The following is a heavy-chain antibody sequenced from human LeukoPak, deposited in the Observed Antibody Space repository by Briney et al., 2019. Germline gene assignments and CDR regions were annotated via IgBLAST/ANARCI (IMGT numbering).Heavy chain of an antibody. D-gene: IGHD2-21*02. CDR1: RFTFSSYA. Sequence: GGSLRLSCAASRFTFSSYAMSWVRQAPGKGLEWVSAISGSGGSTYYADSVKGRFTISRDNSKNTLYLQMNSLRAEDTAVYYCAKTALCGGDCYDDYWGQGTLVTVSS. CDR2: ISGSGGST. V-gene: IGHV3-23*01. CDR3: AKTALCGGDCYDDY. J-gene: IGHJ4*02.